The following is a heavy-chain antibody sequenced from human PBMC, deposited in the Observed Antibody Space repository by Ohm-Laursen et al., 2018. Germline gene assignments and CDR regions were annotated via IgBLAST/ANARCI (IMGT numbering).Heavy chain of an antibody. CDR3: AREYRSGGKIHFDY. CDR2: INHSGST. J-gene: IGHJ4*02. CDR1: GYSISSGYY. D-gene: IGHD3-10*01. Sequence: SQTLSLTCAVSGYSISSGYYWSWIRQPPGKGLEWIGEINHSGSTNYNPSLKSRVTISVDTSKNQFSLKLSSVTAADTAVYYCAREYRSGGKIHFDYWGQGTLVTVSS. V-gene: IGHV4-34*01.